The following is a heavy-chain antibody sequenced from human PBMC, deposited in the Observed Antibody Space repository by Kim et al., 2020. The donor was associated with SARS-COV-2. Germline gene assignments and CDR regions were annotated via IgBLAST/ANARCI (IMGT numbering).Heavy chain of an antibody. CDR3: VRGGSWYNS. V-gene: IGHV3-7*03. J-gene: IGHJ5*02. D-gene: IGHD6-13*01. Sequence: GSEKTEGDSGKGRFTITRDNAKNSLYLQMNGLRTEDTAVYYCVRGGSWYNSWGQGTLVTVSS. CDR2: GSEK.